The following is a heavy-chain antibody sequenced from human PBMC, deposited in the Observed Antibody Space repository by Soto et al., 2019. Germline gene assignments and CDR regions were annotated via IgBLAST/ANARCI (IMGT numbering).Heavy chain of an antibody. CDR3: ARTPIKSGDFDY. J-gene: IGHJ4*02. CDR1: GGTFSSYA. V-gene: IGHV1-69*05. Sequence: SVKVSCKASGGTFSSYAISWVRQAPGQGLEWMGWIIPIYGTANYAQKFQGRVTMTTDASTSTAYMELRSLRSDDTAVYYCARTPIKSGDFDYWGQGTLVTVSS. CDR2: IIPIYGTA. D-gene: IGHD2-15*01.